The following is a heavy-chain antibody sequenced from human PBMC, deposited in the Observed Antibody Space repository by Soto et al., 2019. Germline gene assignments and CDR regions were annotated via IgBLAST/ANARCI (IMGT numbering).Heavy chain of an antibody. Sequence: QVQRVESGGGVVQPGRSLRLSCAVSGFTVSTHGMHWVRQAPGKGLEWVAVISRDGNTIYYADSVKGRFTISRDNSRNTLFLEMYSLRGDDMAVYYCTGEVASGYWGQGTLVTVSS. CDR3: TGEVASGY. CDR2: ISRDGNTI. V-gene: IGHV3-30*03. CDR1: GFTVSTHG. J-gene: IGHJ4*02. D-gene: IGHD2-8*02.